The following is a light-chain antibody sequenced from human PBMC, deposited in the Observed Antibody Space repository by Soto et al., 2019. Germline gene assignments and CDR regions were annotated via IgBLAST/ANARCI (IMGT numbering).Light chain of an antibody. CDR1: QDISKS. J-gene: IGKJ2*01. V-gene: IGKV1-33*01. CDR2: LTS. CDR3: QQYDSVPYT. Sequence: DIQMTQSPSSLSASVGDRVTIICQASQDISKSLNWYQQKPGQAPKLLIYLTSNLERGVPSRFSGSGSGTHFSLPISSLQPADFATYFCQQYDSVPYTFGQGTMLDMK.